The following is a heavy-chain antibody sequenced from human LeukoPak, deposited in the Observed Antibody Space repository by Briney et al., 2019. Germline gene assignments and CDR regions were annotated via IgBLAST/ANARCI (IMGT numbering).Heavy chain of an antibody. J-gene: IGHJ1*01. CDR1: GFTFSSYS. Sequence: GGSLRLSCAASGFTFSSYSMNWVRQAPGKGLEWVSSISSSSSYIYYADSVKGRFTISRDNAKNSLYLQMNSLRAEDTAVYYCARDPTYYYDSSGYYPNVGYFQHWGQGTLVTVYS. CDR3: ARDPTYYYDSSGYYPNVGYFQH. CDR2: ISSSSSYI. D-gene: IGHD3-22*01. V-gene: IGHV3-21*01.